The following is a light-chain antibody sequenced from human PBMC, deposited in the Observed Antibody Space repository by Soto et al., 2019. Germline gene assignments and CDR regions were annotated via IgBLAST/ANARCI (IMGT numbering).Light chain of an antibody. CDR3: QQYYSTPPT. CDR2: WAS. CDR1: QSVLYSSNNKNY. V-gene: IGKV4-1*01. J-gene: IGKJ1*01. Sequence: DIVMTQSPDSLAVSLGERATINCKSSQSVLYSSNNKNYLAWYQQKAGQPPKLLINWASTRESGVPDRFSGSGSGTDFTLTISSLQAEDVAVYYCQQYYSTPPTFGQGTKVEIK.